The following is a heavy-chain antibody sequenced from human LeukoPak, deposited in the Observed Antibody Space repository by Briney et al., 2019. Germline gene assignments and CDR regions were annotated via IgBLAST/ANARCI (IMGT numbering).Heavy chain of an antibody. J-gene: IGHJ4*02. V-gene: IGHV1-18*01. D-gene: IGHD3-22*01. CDR3: AREWIGDSSGYYTAWVDY. Sequence: RAASVKVSCKASGGTFSSYAISWVRQAPGQGLEWMGWISAYNGNTNYAQKLQGRVAMTTDTSTSTAYMELRSLRSDGTAVYYCAREWIGDSSGYYTAWVDYWGQGTLVTVSS. CDR2: ISAYNGNT. CDR1: GGTFSSYA.